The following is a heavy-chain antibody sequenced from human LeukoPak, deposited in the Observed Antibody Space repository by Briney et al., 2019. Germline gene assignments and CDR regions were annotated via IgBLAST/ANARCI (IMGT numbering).Heavy chain of an antibody. J-gene: IGHJ3*02. CDR1: GGSFSGYY. V-gene: IGHV4-59*01. CDR2: IYYSGST. CDR3: ARVCSSSCPRAFDI. D-gene: IGHD6-13*01. Sequence: SETLSLTCAVYGGSFSGYYWSWIRQPPGKGLEWIGYIYYSGSTNYNPSLKSRVTISVDTSKNQFSLKLSSVTAADTAVYYCARVCSSSCPRAFDIWGQGTMVIVSS.